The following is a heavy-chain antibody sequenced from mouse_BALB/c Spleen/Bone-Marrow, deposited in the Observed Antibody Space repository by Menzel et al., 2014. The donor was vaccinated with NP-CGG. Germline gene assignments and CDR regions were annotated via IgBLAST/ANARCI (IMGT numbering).Heavy chain of an antibody. V-gene: IGHV1-14*01. Sequence: EVKLMESGPELVKPGASVKMSCKASGYTFTSYVMHWVKQKPGQGLEWIGYINPYNDGTKYNEKFKGKATLTSDKSSSTAYMELSSLTSEDSAVYYCARSGRYDGFAYWGQGTLVTVSA. D-gene: IGHD2-14*01. CDR2: INPYNDGT. CDR3: ARSGRYDGFAY. J-gene: IGHJ3*01. CDR1: GYTFTSYV.